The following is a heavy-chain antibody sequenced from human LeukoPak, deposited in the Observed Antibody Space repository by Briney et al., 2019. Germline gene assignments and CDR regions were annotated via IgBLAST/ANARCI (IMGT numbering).Heavy chain of an antibody. CDR2: AYYSGHT. J-gene: IGHJ4*02. CDR3: ARHPFATPFDY. Sequence: PSETLSLTCTVSGGSISDNYWSWIRQPPGKGLEWIGYAYYSGHTNYNSSFKSRVTMSLDTSKSQFSLRLSSVTAADTAVYFCARHPFATPFDYWGPGTLVTVSS. D-gene: IGHD2-15*01. CDR1: GGSISDNY. V-gene: IGHV4-59*08.